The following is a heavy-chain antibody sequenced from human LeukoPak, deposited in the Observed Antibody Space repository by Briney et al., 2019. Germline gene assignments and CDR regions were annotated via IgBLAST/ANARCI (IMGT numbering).Heavy chain of an antibody. J-gene: IGHJ3*02. CDR3: AKEGQPDDYDYVWGSSRDAFDI. CDR1: GFTFSSYG. Sequence: PGRSLRLSCAASGFTFSSYGMHWVRQAPGKGLEWVAVISYDGSNKYYADSVKGRFTISRDNSKNTLYLQMNSLRAEDTAVYYCAKEGQPDDYDYVWGSSRDAFDIWGKGTTVTVSS. V-gene: IGHV3-30*18. CDR2: ISYDGSNK. D-gene: IGHD3-16*01.